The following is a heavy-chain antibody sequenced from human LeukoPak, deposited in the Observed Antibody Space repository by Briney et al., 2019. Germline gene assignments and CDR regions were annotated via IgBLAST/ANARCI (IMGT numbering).Heavy chain of an antibody. CDR3: ARYCGDYAFDI. CDR2: IYSGGST. V-gene: IGHV3-53*01. Sequence: GRSLRLSCAASGFTVSSNYMSWVRQAPGKGLEWVSVIYSGGSTYYADSVKGRFTVSRDNSKNTLYLQMNSLRAEDTAVYYCARYCGDYAFDIWGQGTMVTVSS. J-gene: IGHJ3*02. D-gene: IGHD4-17*01. CDR1: GFTVSSNY.